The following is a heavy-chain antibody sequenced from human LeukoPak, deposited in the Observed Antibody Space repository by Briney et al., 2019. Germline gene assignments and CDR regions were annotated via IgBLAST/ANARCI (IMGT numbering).Heavy chain of an antibody. CDR1: GFTFSTYW. CDR3: ASPPLSN. Sequence: GGSLRLSCAASGFTFSTYWMHWVRQAPGKGLVWVSRINNDGSSTTYADSVKGRFTISRDNAKNTLYLQMNSLSAEDTAVYYCASPPLSNWGQGTLVTVS. CDR2: INNDGSST. J-gene: IGHJ4*02. V-gene: IGHV3-74*01.